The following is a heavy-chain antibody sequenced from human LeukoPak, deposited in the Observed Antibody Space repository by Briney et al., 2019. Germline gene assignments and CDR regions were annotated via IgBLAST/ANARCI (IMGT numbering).Heavy chain of an antibody. Sequence: GGSLRLSCAASGFTVSSNYMSWVRQAPGKGLEWVSVIYIGGSTYYADSVKGRFTISRDNSKNTVYLQMNILRAEDTAVYYCARVYYSSSYDYWYFDLWGRGTLVTVSS. J-gene: IGHJ2*01. V-gene: IGHV3-53*01. CDR3: ARVYYSSSYDYWYFDL. CDR1: GFTVSSNY. D-gene: IGHD6-13*01. CDR2: IYIGGST.